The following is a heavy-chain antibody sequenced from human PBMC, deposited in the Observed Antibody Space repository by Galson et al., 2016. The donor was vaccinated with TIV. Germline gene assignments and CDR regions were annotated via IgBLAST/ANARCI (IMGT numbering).Heavy chain of an antibody. J-gene: IGHJ3*01. CDR1: GFTVSRNY. V-gene: IGHV3-53*01. D-gene: IGHD1-7*01. Sequence: SLRLSCAASGFTVSRNYMSWVRQAPGKGLEWVSIIYTGGNTYYADSVEGRFTMSRDTSMNTVYLRMNSRRAEDTAIYYSARDNNWNYANDAFDLWGQGTMVTVSS. CDR3: ARDNNWNYANDAFDL. CDR2: IYTGGNT.